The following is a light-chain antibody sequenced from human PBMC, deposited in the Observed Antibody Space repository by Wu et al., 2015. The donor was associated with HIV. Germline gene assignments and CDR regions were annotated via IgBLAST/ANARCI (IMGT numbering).Light chain of an antibody. CDR3: HQYDMSPPWT. CDR2: GAS. J-gene: IGKJ1*01. V-gene: IGKV3-20*01. CDR1: QALSGDY. Sequence: EIVLTQSPGTLSLSPGERATLSCRASQALSGDYLAWYQQKPGQAPRLLISGASKRATGIPDRFSGSGSGTDFTLTINRLEAEDFALYFCHQYDMSPPWTFGQGTKVETK.